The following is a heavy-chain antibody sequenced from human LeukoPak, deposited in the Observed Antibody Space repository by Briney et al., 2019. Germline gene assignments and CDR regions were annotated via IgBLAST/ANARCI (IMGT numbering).Heavy chain of an antibody. CDR1: GGSISSGDYY. CDR3: AREHGDYGLDY. Sequence: PSETLSLTCTVSGGSISSGDYYWSWIRQPPGKGLEWIGYIYYSGSTYYNPSLKSRVTISVDTSKNQFSLKLSSVTAADTAVYYCAREHGDYGLDYWGQGTLVTVSS. V-gene: IGHV4-30-4*01. D-gene: IGHD4-17*01. J-gene: IGHJ4*02. CDR2: IYYSGST.